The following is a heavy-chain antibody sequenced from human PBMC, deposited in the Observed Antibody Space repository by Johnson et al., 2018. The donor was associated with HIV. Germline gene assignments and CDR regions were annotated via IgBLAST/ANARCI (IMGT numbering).Heavy chain of an antibody. CDR1: GFSFSSYA. CDR3: ASVLRITQAVDI. V-gene: IGHV3-NL1*01. Sequence: QVQLVESGGGVVQAGRSLRLSCAASGFSFSSYALHWVRQAPGKGLEWVSVIYSGGSTYYADSVKGRFTISRDNSKNTLYLQMNSLRAEDTAGCYCASVLRITQAVDIWGQGTMVTVAS. D-gene: IGHD3-10*01. CDR2: IYSGGST. J-gene: IGHJ3*02.